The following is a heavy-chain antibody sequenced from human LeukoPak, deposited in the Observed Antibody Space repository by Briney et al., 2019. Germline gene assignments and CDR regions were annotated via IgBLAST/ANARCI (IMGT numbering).Heavy chain of an antibody. CDR3: ARDDYGGIDY. Sequence: PGGSLRLSCAASGFTLSSYSMDWVRQAPGKGLEWVSCISSSSSFIYYADSVKGRFTISRDNAKNSLYLQMNSLRVEDTAVYYCARDDYGGIDYWGQGTLVTVSS. J-gene: IGHJ4*02. D-gene: IGHD4-23*01. CDR2: ISSSSSFI. V-gene: IGHV3-21*01. CDR1: GFTLSSYS.